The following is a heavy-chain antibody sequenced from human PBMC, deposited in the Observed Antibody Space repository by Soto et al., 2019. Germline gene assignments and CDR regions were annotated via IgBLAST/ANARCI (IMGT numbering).Heavy chain of an antibody. CDR1: GFTFRTYS. CDR3: ARVTLEWFSYYYGMDV. V-gene: IGHV3-48*02. J-gene: IGHJ6*02. CDR2: ISSSSTTI. Sequence: GGALRLSCAASGFTFRTYSMNWVRQVPGKGLEWISYISSSSTTIYYGDSVKGRFTISRDNARNSLYLQMNSLRDEDTAVYYCARVTLEWFSYYYGMDVWGQGTTVTVSS. D-gene: IGHD3-3*01.